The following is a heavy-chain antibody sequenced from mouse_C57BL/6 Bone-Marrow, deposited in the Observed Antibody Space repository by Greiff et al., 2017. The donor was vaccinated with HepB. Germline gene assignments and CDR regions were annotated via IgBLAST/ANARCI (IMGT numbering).Heavy chain of an antibody. CDR1: GFTFSNYW. CDR3: TGEVLDY. Sequence: EVMLVESGGGLVQPGGSMKLSCVASGFTFSNYWMNWVRQSPEKGLEWVAQIRLKSDNYATHYPVSVKGKFTISRDDSKSSVYLQMNNLRSEETVIYYSTGEVLDYWGQGTTLTVSS. J-gene: IGHJ2*01. V-gene: IGHV6-3*01. CDR2: IRLKSDNYAT.